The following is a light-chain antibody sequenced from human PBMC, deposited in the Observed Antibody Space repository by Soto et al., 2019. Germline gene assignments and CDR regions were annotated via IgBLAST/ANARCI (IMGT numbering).Light chain of an antibody. J-gene: IGKJ2*01. CDR3: QQYGSSPYT. Sequence: EIVLTQSPGTLSLSPGERATLSCRASQSVSSIYLAWYQQKPGQAPRLLIYGASNRATGIPDRSSGSGSGTDFTLTISRLEPEDFAVYYCQQYGSSPYTFGQGTKVDIK. V-gene: IGKV3-20*01. CDR1: QSVSSIY. CDR2: GAS.